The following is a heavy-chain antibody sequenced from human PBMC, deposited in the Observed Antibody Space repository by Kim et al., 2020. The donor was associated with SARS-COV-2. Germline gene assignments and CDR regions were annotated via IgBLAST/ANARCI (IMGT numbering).Heavy chain of an antibody. CDR1: GFTLGDYG. D-gene: IGHD1-26*01. CDR3: ARSGGWELGVYYFDY. V-gene: IGHV3-33*01. CDR2: IWYDGRNE. Sequence: GGSLRLSCVVSGFTLGDYGMHWVRQAPGKGLEWVTMIWYDGRNENYADSVKGRCTVSRDTSKNTLYREIKGLTVEDTAVYYCARSGGWELGVYYFDYWGQGALVTVSS. J-gene: IGHJ4*02.